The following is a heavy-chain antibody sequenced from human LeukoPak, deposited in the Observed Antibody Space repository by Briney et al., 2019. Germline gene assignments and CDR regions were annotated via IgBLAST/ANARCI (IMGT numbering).Heavy chain of an antibody. Sequence: WETLSLTCTVSGDSVSSHFWTWIRQPPGKGLEWIGYIYYSGSTNYNPSLRSRVTIPVDTSKNQFSLKLSSVTAADTAVYYCARHPPSGSYFVDYWGQGTLVTVSS. CDR3: ARHPPSGSYFVDY. CDR2: IYYSGST. J-gene: IGHJ4*02. D-gene: IGHD1-26*01. CDR1: GDSVSSHF. V-gene: IGHV4-59*08.